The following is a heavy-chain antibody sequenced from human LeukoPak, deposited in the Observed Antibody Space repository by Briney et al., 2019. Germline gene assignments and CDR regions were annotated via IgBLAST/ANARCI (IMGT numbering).Heavy chain of an antibody. J-gene: IGHJ5*02. D-gene: IGHD2-2*01. Sequence: PSETLSLTCTVSGGSISSYYWSWIRQPPGKGLEWIGYIYYSGSTNYNPSLKSRVTISVDTSKNQFSLKLSSVTAADTAVYYCARARGFDCSSTSCSPPGWFDPWGQGTLVTVSS. CDR2: IYYSGST. CDR3: ARARGFDCSSTSCSPPGWFDP. CDR1: GGSISSYY. V-gene: IGHV4-59*01.